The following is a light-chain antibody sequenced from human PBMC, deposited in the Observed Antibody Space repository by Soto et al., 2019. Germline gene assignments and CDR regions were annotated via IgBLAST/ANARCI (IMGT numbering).Light chain of an antibody. J-gene: IGLJ2*01. CDR2: DNT. Sequence: QSVLTQPPSVSGAPGERVTISCTGSSSDIGAGYRVRWYQPVPGTAPKLLIYDNTNRPSGVSVRFSGSKSGTSASLAISGLQAEDEADYYCQSFDKYLSAVVFGGGTKVTVL. V-gene: IGLV1-40*01. CDR1: SSDIGAGYR. CDR3: QSFDKYLSAVV.